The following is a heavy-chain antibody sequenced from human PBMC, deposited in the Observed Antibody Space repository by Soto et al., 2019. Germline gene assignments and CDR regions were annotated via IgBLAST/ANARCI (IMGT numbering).Heavy chain of an antibody. CDR2: INAGNGNT. Sequence: ASVKVSFKASGYTFTSYAMHWVRQAPGQRLEWLGWINAGNGNTKYSQKFQGRVTITRDTSASTAYMELSSLRSEDTAVYYCARDSYCRGGSCHLARYAFDIWGQGTMVTVSS. CDR1: GYTFTSYA. D-gene: IGHD2-15*01. V-gene: IGHV1-3*01. CDR3: ARDSYCRGGSCHLARYAFDI. J-gene: IGHJ3*02.